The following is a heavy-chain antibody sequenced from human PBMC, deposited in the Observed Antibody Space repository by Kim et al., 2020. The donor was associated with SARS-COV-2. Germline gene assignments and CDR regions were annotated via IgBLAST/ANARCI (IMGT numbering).Heavy chain of an antibody. D-gene: IGHD2-2*01. V-gene: IGHV4-4*02. CDR3: ARVIRSRSCSSTSCSDYGGSSFDY. CDR1: GGSISSSNW. CDR2: IYHSGST. J-gene: IGHJ4*02. Sequence: SETLSLTCAVSGGSISSSNWWSWVRQPPGKGLEWIGEIYHSGSTNYNPSLKSRVTISVDKSKNQFSLKLSSVTAADTAVYYCARVIRSRSCSSTSCSDYGGSSFDYWGQGTLVTVSS.